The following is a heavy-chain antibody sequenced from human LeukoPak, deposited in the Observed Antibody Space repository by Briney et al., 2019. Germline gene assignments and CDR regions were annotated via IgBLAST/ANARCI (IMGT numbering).Heavy chain of an antibody. D-gene: IGHD6-19*01. J-gene: IGHJ3*02. CDR1: GGSISSYY. V-gene: IGHV4-59*01. CDR2: IYYSGST. CDR3: AREVVAGTEYI. Sequence: SETLSLTCTVSGGSISSYYWSWLRQPPGQGLEWIGYIYYSGSTNYNPFLKSRVIISVETSKKQFLLLLSFVTAADTAVYYCAREVVAGTEYIWGQGTMGTVSS.